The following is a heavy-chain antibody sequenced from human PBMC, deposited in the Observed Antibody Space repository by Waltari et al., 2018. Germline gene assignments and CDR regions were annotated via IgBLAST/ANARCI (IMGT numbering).Heavy chain of an antibody. J-gene: IGHJ4*02. CDR2: LAGSSDYI. V-gene: IGHV3-23*01. CDR1: GFAFRSHA. CDR3: AKGTPVRGRPSIPDS. D-gene: IGHD6-6*01. Sequence: EVQLLESGGGLVQPGWSLRLSCAASGFAFRSHAMSWVRQAPGKGMGWVSALAGSSDYIFYADSVKGRFTISRDNSKNTLYLQMNSLRGEDTAIYYCAKGTPVRGRPSIPDSWGQGTLVIVSS.